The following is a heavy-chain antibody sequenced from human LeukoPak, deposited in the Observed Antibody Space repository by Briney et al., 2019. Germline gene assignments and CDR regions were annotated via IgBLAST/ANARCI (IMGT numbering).Heavy chain of an antibody. CDR2: IKSKTDGGTT. CDR1: GFTFSNAW. D-gene: IGHD1-26*01. V-gene: IGHV3-15*01. J-gene: IGHJ4*02. Sequence: GGSLRLSCAASGFTFSNAWMSWVRQAPGKGLEWVGRIKSKTDGGTTDYAAPVKGRFTISRDDSKNTLYLQMNSLKTEDTAVYYCTTDSLLGDPDYFDYWGQGTLVTVSP. CDR3: TTDSLLGDPDYFDY.